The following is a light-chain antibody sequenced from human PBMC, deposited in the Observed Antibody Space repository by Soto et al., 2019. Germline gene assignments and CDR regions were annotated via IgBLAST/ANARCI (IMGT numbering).Light chain of an antibody. J-gene: IGLJ1*01. CDR3: SSYTSATTYV. CDR1: SSYVGAYNY. V-gene: IGLV2-14*01. Sequence: QSLRTQPASVSGSPGQSITISCTGTSSYVGAYNYDSWYQQYPGEAPKVIIYDVSHRPAGVSNRFSGSKSGNTASLTISGLQTQDEADYYCSSYTSATTYVFGTGTKVTVL. CDR2: DVS.